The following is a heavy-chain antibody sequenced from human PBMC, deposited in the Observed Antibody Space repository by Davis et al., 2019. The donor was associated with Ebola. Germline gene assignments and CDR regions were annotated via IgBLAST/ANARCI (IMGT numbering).Heavy chain of an antibody. CDR2: IIPILGAT. Sequence: SVKVSCKASGGTFSSHAVSWVRQAPGQGLEWMGGIIPILGATNYAQSFQGRVTITADETTSTAYMELSSLRSEDTAVYYCARSFSSTFVGWFDPWGQGTLVTVSS. J-gene: IGHJ5*02. CDR1: GGTFSSHA. D-gene: IGHD6-13*01. CDR3: ARSFSSTFVGWFDP. V-gene: IGHV1-69*13.